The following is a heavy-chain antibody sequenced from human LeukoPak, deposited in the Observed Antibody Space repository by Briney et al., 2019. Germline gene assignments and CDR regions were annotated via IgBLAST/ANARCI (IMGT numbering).Heavy chain of an antibody. V-gene: IGHV1-2*02. CDR2: INPNSGGT. J-gene: IGHJ3*02. D-gene: IGHD3-16*02. CDR3: AREYDYVWGSYRSFAFDI. Sequence: ASVKVSCKASGYTFTGYYMHWVRQAPGQGLEWMGWINPNSGGTNYAQKFQGRVTMTRDTSISTAYMELSRLRSDDTAVYYCAREYDYVWGSYRSFAFDIWGQGTMVTVSS. CDR1: GYTFTGYY.